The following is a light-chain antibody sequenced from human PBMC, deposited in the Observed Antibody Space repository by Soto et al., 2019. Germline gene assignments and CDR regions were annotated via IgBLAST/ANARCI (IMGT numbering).Light chain of an antibody. CDR1: TSNIGSNT. V-gene: IGLV1-40*01. CDR2: GNG. Sequence: QSVLSQPPSASGTPGQRVTISCSGSTSNIGSNTVSWYQQLPQRAPKLLIHGNGNRPSGVPDRFSGSKSGTSASLAITGLQAEDEADYYCQSYDSSLSDYVFGTGTKLTVL. CDR3: QSYDSSLSDYV. J-gene: IGLJ1*01.